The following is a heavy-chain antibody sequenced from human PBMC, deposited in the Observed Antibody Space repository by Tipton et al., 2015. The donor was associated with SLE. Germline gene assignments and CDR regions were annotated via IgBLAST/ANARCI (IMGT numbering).Heavy chain of an antibody. CDR3: AREGLFIVTRILYAFDL. V-gene: IGHV3-74*01. CDR2: IDSDGSDR. D-gene: IGHD5-12*01. Sequence: SLRLSCAASGFTFSTSWMHWVRQAPGKALVWVSRIDSDGSDRRYTESVKGRFTISRDNAKNTLHLQLNSLRDEDTAVYYCAREGLFIVTRILYAFDLWGLGTLVTVSS. CDR1: GFTFSTSW. J-gene: IGHJ3*01.